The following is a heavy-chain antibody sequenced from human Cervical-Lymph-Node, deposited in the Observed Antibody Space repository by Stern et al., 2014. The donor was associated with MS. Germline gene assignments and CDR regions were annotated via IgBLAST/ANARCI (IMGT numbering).Heavy chain of an antibody. D-gene: IGHD5-18*01. J-gene: IGHJ4*02. CDR2: IHPSGDA. CDR1: GGSVSSGSSY. CDR3: ASGYRFFES. V-gene: IGHV4-61*02. Sequence: VQLVESGPGLVKPSQTLSLTCTLSGGSVSSGSSYWSWIRPPAGKGLEWIGRIHPSGDAFYTPSLKSRVTISLGTAPTPISLKLNPVTAADTAVYYCASGYRFFESWGQGTLVTVSS.